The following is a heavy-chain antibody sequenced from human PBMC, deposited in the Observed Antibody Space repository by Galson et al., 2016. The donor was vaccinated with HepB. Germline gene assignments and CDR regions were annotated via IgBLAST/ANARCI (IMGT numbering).Heavy chain of an antibody. CDR1: GFTFGDHHY. V-gene: IGHV3-72*01. CDR3: ARLQYDVSVLHAFDC. CDR2: SRDRAASYRT. J-gene: IGHJ4*02. Sequence: SLRLSCAASGFTFGDHHYVDWVRQSPGKGLEWIGRSRDRAASYRTEFAASVKGRFTISRDDSKSSLYLQMNSLKTEDTAVDYCARLQYDVSVLHAFDCWGQGTLVTVSS. D-gene: IGHD5/OR15-5a*01.